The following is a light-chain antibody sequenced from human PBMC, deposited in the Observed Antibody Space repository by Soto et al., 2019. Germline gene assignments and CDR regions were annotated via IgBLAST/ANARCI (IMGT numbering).Light chain of an antibody. V-gene: IGKV2-28*01. CDR2: LGS. CDR3: MQALQTPFT. J-gene: IGKJ3*01. CDR1: QSLLHSNGYNY. Sequence: DFVMPQSPLSLPVTPGEPASISCRSSQSLLHSNGYNYLDWYLQKPGQSPQLLIYLGSNRASGVPDRFSVSGSGTDFTLKISRVEAEDVGVYDCMQALQTPFTFGPGTKVDIK.